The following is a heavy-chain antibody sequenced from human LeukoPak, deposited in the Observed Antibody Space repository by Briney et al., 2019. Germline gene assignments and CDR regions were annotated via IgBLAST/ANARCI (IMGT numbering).Heavy chain of an antibody. V-gene: IGHV4-61*02. J-gene: IGHJ4*02. D-gene: IGHD3-10*01. CDR2: IFTSGNT. Sequence: SETLSLTCIVSGGSINSGTYYWSWIRQPAGKGLEWIGRIFTSGNTNYNPSLESRVTISVDTSKNQFSLKLSSVTAADTAVYYCARVNRGVFDYWGQGTLVTVSS. CDR1: GGSINSGTYY. CDR3: ARVNRGVFDY.